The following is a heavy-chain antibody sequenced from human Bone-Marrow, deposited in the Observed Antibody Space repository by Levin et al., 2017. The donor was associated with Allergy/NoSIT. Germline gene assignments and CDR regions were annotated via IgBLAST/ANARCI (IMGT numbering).Heavy chain of an antibody. CDR2: IKQDGSVQ. V-gene: IGHV3-7*01. CDR1: GFTFSASW. J-gene: IGHJ4*01. Sequence: PGGSLRLSCAASGFTFSASWMSWLRQIPGKGLEWVANIKQDGSVQNYVDSVKGRFTISRDNAKNSLYVQMNSLRIEDTGFYYCVRTSRDVSIDYWGQGTLVTVSS. D-gene: IGHD5/OR15-5a*01. CDR3: VRTSRDVSIDY.